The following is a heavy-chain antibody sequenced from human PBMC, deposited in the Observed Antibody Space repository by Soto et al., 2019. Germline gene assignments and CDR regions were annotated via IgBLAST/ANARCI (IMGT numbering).Heavy chain of an antibody. CDR1: GFTFDDYA. J-gene: IGHJ6*02. CDR3: AKATVAGAAYDYYYGMDV. D-gene: IGHD6-19*01. V-gene: IGHV3-43D*04. CDR2: ISLDGGST. Sequence: GGSLRLSCATSGFTFDDYAIHWVRQAPGKGLEWVSLISLDGGSTYYADSVKGRFTISRDNSKNSLYLQMNSLRAEDTAVYYCAKATVAGAAYDYYYGMDVWGQGTTVTVSS.